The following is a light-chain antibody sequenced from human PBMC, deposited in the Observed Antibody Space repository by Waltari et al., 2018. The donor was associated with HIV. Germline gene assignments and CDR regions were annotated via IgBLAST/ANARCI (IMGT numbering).Light chain of an antibody. CDR2: GKD. CDR3: ETWENSLSAGV. CDR1: TSNMGEYY. J-gene: IGLJ3*02. Sequence: QSLLPPPPSVSAAPGQEATTSCSGRTSNMGEYYVSWYQQLPGTAPKLLIYGKDKRPAGIPGRFSGSKSGTSATLDITGVQSGDGADYCCETWENSLSAGVFGGGTKLTVL. V-gene: IGLV1-51*01.